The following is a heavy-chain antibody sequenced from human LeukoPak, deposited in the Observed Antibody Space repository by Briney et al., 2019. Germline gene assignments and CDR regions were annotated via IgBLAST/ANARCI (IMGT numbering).Heavy chain of an antibody. CDR1: GFTFRSYW. CDR3: TRDYDFGPPDY. CDR2: IKKDGSEK. D-gene: IGHD3-3*01. J-gene: IGHJ4*02. Sequence: GGSLRLSCEGSGFTFRSYWLSWVRQAPGKGLEWVAKIKKDGSEKYYAESVKGRFTISRDNAKNSLHVQMNSLRAEDTAVYLCTRDYDFGPPDYWGQGTLVSVSS. V-gene: IGHV3-7*01.